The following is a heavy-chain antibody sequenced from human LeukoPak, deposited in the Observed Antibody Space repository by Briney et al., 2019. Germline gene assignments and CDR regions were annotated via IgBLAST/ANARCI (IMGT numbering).Heavy chain of an antibody. CDR1: GYTLTELS. J-gene: IGHJ4*02. CDR2: FDPEDGET. D-gene: IGHD3-10*01. Sequence: ASVKVSCKVSGYTLTELSMHWVRQAPGKGLEWMGGFDPEDGETIYAQKFQGRVTMTEDTSTDTAYMELSSLRSEDTAVYYCARGSRGMRGSGNQPRHFDYWGQGTLVTVSS. CDR3: ARGSRGMRGSGNQPRHFDY. V-gene: IGHV1-24*01.